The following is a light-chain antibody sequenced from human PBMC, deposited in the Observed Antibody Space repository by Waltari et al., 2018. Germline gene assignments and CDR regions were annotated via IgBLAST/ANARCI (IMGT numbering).Light chain of an antibody. CDR3: QQRNNWPSLT. CDR1: QSVGSS. J-gene: IGKJ4*01. V-gene: IGKV3-11*01. Sequence: EILLTQSPATLPLSPGERATLSCRASQSVGSSLAWYQQKPGQAPRLLIYDASNRATGIPARFSGSGSGTDFTLTISSLEPEDFAVYYCQQRNNWPSLTFGGGTKVEI. CDR2: DAS.